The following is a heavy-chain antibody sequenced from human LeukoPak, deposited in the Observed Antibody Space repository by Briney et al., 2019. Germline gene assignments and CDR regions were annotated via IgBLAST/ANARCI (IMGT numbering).Heavy chain of an antibody. D-gene: IGHD4-17*01. J-gene: IGHJ4*02. V-gene: IGHV3-23*01. CDR2: ISGSGDST. CDR1: GFTFSSCA. Sequence: GGSLRLSCAASGFTFSSCAMTWVRQAPGKGLEWVSAISGSGDSTYYADSVKGRFTISRDKSKSTLFLQMNSLRAEDTAVYYCVRVKTTVNTLDYWGQGTLVTVSS. CDR3: VRVKTTVNTLDY.